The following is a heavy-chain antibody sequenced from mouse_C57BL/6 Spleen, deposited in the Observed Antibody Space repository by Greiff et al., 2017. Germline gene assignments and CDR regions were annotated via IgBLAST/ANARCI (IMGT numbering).Heavy chain of an antibody. CDR2: ISYDGSN. CDR1: GYSITSGYY. J-gene: IGHJ4*01. CDR3: AREDSRRAMDY. D-gene: IGHD1-2*01. Sequence: EVQLQQSGPGLVKPSQSLSLTCSVTGYSITSGYYWNWIRQFPGNKLEWMGYISYDGSNNYNPSLKNRISITRDTSKNQFFLKLNSVTTEDTATYYCAREDSRRAMDYWGQGTSVTVSS. V-gene: IGHV3-6*01.